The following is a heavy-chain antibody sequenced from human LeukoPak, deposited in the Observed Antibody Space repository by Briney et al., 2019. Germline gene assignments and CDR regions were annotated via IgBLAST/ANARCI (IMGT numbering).Heavy chain of an antibody. D-gene: IGHD2-15*01. CDR2: IYSRGST. CDR1: GGSINDYD. J-gene: IGHJ3*02. CDR3: ARGRYCSADICSGGDAFDI. V-gene: IGHV4-4*07. Sequence: AETLSLTCTVSGGSINDYDWSWIRQPAGKGLEWIGRIYSRGSTNYNPSLKRRVTMSVDTSKNQFSLKLSSVTAAHTAVYSCARGRYCSADICSGGDAFDIWGQGTMVSVSS.